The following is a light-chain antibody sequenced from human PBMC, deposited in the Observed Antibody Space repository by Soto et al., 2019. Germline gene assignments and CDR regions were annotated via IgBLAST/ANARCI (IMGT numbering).Light chain of an antibody. CDR3: SSYAGSNNLGV. V-gene: IGLV2-8*01. CDR2: EVS. Sequence: QSVLTQPPSASGSPGQSVTISCTGTSSDVGGYNYVSWYQQHPGKAPKLMIYEVSKRPSGVPDRFSGSTSGNTASLTVSGLQAEDEAEYYCSSYAGSNNLGVFGGGTKLTVL. CDR1: SSDVGGYNY. J-gene: IGLJ2*01.